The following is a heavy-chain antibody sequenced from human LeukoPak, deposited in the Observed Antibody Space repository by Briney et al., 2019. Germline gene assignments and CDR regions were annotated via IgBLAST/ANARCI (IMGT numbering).Heavy chain of an antibody. V-gene: IGHV3-48*01. CDR1: GFTFSSYS. D-gene: IGHD3-22*01. Sequence: HPGGSLRLSCAASGFTFSSYSMNWVPQAPGKGREWVSYIIISSITIYYADSVRGRFTISRDNGKNSLYLPMNSLRAEDTAVYYCASPGHSSGYFWGQGTLVTVSS. CDR2: IIISSITI. J-gene: IGHJ4*02. CDR3: ASPGHSSGYF.